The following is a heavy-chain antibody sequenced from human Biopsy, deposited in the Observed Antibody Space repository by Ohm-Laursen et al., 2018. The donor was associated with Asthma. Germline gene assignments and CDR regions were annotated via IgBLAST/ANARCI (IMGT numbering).Heavy chain of an antibody. J-gene: IGHJ6*02. D-gene: IGHD3-10*01. Sequence: GASVKVSCKTSGYTFNSAGITWVRQVPGQGLEWMGWISVYNGNTKVAQKLQDRVTMITDTSTSTAYMELRSLRSDGTAVYFCARAVDYSHYYGIDVWGQGTTVTVS. V-gene: IGHV1-18*01. CDR2: ISVYNGNT. CDR3: ARAVDYSHYYGIDV. CDR1: GYTFNSAG.